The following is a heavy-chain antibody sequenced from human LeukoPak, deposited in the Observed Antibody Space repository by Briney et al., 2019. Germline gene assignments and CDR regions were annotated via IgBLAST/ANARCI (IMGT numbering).Heavy chain of an antibody. CDR2: ISDTGRRT. CDR1: GFTFNDYA. CDR3: ARHDSFIPY. J-gene: IGHJ4*02. Sequence: PGGSLRLSCAASGFTFNDYAMSWVRQAAGKGLEWVSGISDTGRRTFYAGSVKGRFTISRDDSKKTVYLQMNTLRAEDTAIYFCARHDSFIPYWGQGTLVTVSS. D-gene: IGHD3-16*02. V-gene: IGHV3-23*01.